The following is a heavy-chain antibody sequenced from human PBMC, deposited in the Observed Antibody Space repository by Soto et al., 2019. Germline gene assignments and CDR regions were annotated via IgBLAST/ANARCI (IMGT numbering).Heavy chain of an antibody. CDR2: VNEHGTDS. J-gene: IGHJ6*02. D-gene: IGHD1-26*01. Sequence: EVQLVESGGGLVQPGGSLRLSCVASGFTFSDSWMHWVRQAPGKGLVWVSRVNEHGTDSNYADSVKGRFTISRDNAKNTVYLQMNGLGAEDTAVYYCARDSIVGASGMDVWGQGTTVTVSS. CDR1: GFTFSDSW. V-gene: IGHV3-74*01. CDR3: ARDSIVGASGMDV.